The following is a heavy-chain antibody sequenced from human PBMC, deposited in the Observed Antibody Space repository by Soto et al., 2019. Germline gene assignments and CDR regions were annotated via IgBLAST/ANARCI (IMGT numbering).Heavy chain of an antibody. V-gene: IGHV3-48*02. D-gene: IGHD6-13*01. Sequence: EVQLVESGGGLVQPGGSLRLSCAASGFTFSSYSMNWVRQAPGKGLEWVSYISSSSSTIYYADSVKGRFTISRDNAKNSLYLQMNSLRDEDAAVYFCARGTETSRSCADYWGQGTLVTVSS. J-gene: IGHJ4*02. CDR2: ISSSSSTI. CDR1: GFTFSSYS. CDR3: ARGTETSRSCADY.